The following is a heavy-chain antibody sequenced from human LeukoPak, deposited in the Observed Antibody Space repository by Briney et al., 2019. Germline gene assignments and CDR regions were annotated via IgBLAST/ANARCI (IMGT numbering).Heavy chain of an antibody. CDR2: INHSGST. Sequence: SETLSLTCAVYGGSFSGYSWSWIRQPPGQGLEWIGEINHSGSTNYNPPLKSRVTISVDTSKNQFSLKLTSVTAADTAVYYCARGRAYYYGSGPTYYYYIDVWGKGTTVTVSS. D-gene: IGHD3-10*01. J-gene: IGHJ6*03. CDR1: GGSFSGYS. V-gene: IGHV4-34*01. CDR3: ARGRAYYYGSGPTYYYYIDV.